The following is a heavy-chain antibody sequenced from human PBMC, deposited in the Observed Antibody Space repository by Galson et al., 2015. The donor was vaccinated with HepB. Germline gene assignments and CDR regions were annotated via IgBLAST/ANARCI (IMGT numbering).Heavy chain of an antibody. CDR3: ARDKTSCSSTSCYNAMDV. V-gene: IGHV4-59*01. CDR2: IYYSGST. Sequence: SETLSLTCTVSGGSISSYYWSWIRQPPGKGLEWIGYIYYSGSTNYNPSLKSRVTISVDASKNQFSLKLSSVTAADTAVYYCARDKTSCSSTSCYNAMDVWGQGTTVTVSS. J-gene: IGHJ6*02. CDR1: GGSISSYY. D-gene: IGHD2-2*02.